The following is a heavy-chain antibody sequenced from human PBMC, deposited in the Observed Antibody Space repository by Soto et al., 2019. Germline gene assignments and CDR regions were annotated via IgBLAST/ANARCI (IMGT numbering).Heavy chain of an antibody. CDR2: VSSDGSNK. CDR1: GFTFNTYA. D-gene: IGHD3-10*01. V-gene: IGHV3-30*04. CDR3: ARGAITVLRGVDY. J-gene: IGHJ4*02. Sequence: QVHLEESGGGVVHPGRSLRLSCAASGFTFNTYAVHWVRQAPGKGLEWVAVVSSDGSNKYYSDSVKGRFSISRDNSNXXXXXXXXXXRTXXTXVYXXARGAITVLRGVDYWGRGTLVTVSS.